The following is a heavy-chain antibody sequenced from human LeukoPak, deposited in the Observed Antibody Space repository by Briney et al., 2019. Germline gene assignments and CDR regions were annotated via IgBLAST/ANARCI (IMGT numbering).Heavy chain of an antibody. CDR1: GFTFITYT. Sequence: GGSLRLSCAASGFTFITYTMAWVRQAPGGGLEWVSGISGHGGPYYADSVRGRFAISRDNSKSTLYLQMNSLRAEDTAVYYFAKDFGRNLGGPGSWGRGTLVIVSS. J-gene: IGHJ5*02. D-gene: IGHD3-10*01. CDR2: ISGHGGP. CDR3: AKDFGRNLGGPGS. V-gene: IGHV3-23*01.